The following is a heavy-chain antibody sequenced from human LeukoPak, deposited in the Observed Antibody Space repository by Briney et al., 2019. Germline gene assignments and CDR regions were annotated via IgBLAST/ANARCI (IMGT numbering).Heavy chain of an antibody. Sequence: PSETLSLTCSVSGGSISGYFWSWIRQPPGKGLEWIGFIYHTGSFHYNPSLKSRVTISVDTSKNQFSLNLRSVTAADTAVYFCGRESRIVGTTSVWYYFDYWGQGTLVTVSS. CDR3: GRESRIVGTTSVWYYFDY. D-gene: IGHD1-26*01. CDR1: GGSISGYF. J-gene: IGHJ4*02. V-gene: IGHV4-30-4*01. CDR2: IYHTGSF.